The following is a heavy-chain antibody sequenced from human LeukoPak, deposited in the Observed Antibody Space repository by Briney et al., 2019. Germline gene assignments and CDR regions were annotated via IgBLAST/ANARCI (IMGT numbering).Heavy chain of an antibody. CDR3: ARADRSLDY. CDR1: GFSFSNYG. Sequence: PGGSLRLSCAASGFSFSNYGMHWVRQAPGKGLEWVAVIWYDGSNKYYADSVKGRFTISRDNSKNTLYLQMNSLRAEDTAVYYCARADRSLDYWGQGTLVTVSS. V-gene: IGHV3-33*08. J-gene: IGHJ4*02. D-gene: IGHD1-26*01. CDR2: IWYDGSNK.